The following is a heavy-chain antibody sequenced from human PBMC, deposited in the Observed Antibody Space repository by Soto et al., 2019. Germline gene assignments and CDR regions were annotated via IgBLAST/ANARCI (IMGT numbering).Heavy chain of an antibody. CDR1: GFTFSTSA. CDR2: IVGGSGNT. J-gene: IGHJ6*02. V-gene: IGHV1-58*01. D-gene: IGHD1-26*01. CDR3: AARRSGLYAMDV. Sequence: ASVKVSFKASGFTFSTSAVQWVRQARGQRPEWMGWIVGGSGNTNYAQNSQERVIITRDMSTSTVYMELSSLRSDDTAVYFCAARRSGLYAMDVWGQGTTVTVSS.